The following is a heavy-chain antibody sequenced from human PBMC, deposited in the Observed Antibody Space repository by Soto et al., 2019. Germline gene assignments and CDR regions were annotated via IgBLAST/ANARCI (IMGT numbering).Heavy chain of an antibody. V-gene: IGHV1-24*01. J-gene: IGHJ4*02. CDR2: FDPEDGET. D-gene: IGHD6-13*01. Sequence: ASVKVSCKVSGYTLTELSMHWVRQAPGKGLEWMGGFDPEDGETIYAQKFQGRVTMTEDTSTDTAYMELSSLRSEDTAVYYCATIAAAGMTTDYWGQGTLVTVSS. CDR1: GYTLTELS. CDR3: ATIAAAGMTTDY.